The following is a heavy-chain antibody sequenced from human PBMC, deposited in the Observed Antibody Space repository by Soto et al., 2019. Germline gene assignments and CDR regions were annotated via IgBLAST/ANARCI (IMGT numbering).Heavy chain of an antibody. J-gene: IGHJ4*02. CDR3: ARDRRFFGLYDY. Sequence: QVQLQESGPGLVKPSQTLSLTCTVSGGSISSGGYYWSWIRQHPGKGLEWIGYIYYSGSTYYNPSLKSRVTISVDTSKNQFSPKLSSVTAADTAVYYCARDRRFFGLYDYWGQGTLVTVSS. D-gene: IGHD3-3*01. CDR1: GGSISSGGYY. V-gene: IGHV4-31*03. CDR2: IYYSGST.